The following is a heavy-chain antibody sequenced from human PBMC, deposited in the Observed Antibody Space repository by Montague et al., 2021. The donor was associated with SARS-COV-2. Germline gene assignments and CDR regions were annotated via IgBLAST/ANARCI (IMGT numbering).Heavy chain of an antibody. D-gene: IGHD3-3*01. CDR1: GGSISSYY. CDR3: ARQRRYQLPITIFGVVMADGFDI. J-gene: IGHJ3*02. CDR2: IYYSGST. V-gene: IGHV4-59*08. Sequence: SETLSLTCTVSGGSISSYYWSWIRQPPGKGLEWIGYIYYSGSTNYNPSLNSRVTISLDTSKNQFSLKLSSVTAADTAVYYCARQRRYQLPITIFGVVMADGFDIWGQGRMVTVSS.